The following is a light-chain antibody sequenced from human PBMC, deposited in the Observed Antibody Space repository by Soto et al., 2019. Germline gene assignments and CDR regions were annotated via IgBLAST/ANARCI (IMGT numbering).Light chain of an antibody. CDR1: DIGSKG. Sequence: SYELTQPPSVSVAPGKTASISCGGNDIGSKGVRGYQQKPGQAPVLVIYSDTDLPPVIPERFSGSNSANLATLTISRVEAGDEADYYCQVWDSGSSHVVFGGGTQLTVL. CDR2: SDT. CDR3: QVWDSGSSHVV. J-gene: IGLJ2*01. V-gene: IGLV3-21*01.